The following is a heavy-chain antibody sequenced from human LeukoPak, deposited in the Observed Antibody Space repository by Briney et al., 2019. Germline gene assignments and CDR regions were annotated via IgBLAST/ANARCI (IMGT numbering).Heavy chain of an antibody. CDR1: GFTFSSYA. J-gene: IGHJ4*02. D-gene: IGHD3-22*01. CDR3: ARETRPSNYYDSSGYYFY. V-gene: IGHV3-23*01. CDR2: ISGSGGST. Sequence: GGSLRLSCAASGFTFSSYAMSWVRQAPGKGLEWVSAISGSGGSTHYADSVKGRFTISRHNSKNTLYLQMNSLRAEDTAVYYCARETRPSNYYDSSGYYFYWGQGTLVTVSS.